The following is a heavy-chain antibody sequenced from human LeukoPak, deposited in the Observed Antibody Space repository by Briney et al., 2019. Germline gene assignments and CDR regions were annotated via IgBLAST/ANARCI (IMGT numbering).Heavy chain of an antibody. CDR1: GLSVSSNF. D-gene: IGHD3-10*01. Sequence: PGGSLRLSCAATGLSVSSNFMSWVRQAPGKGLEWVSINSESGGSTYYADSVWGRFTISRDNSKNTVFLQMNSLRAEDTAVYYCAKASGPYYSPFYFDYWGQGTLVTVSS. CDR3: AKASGPYYSPFYFDY. CDR2: NSESGGST. V-gene: IGHV3-23*01. J-gene: IGHJ4*02.